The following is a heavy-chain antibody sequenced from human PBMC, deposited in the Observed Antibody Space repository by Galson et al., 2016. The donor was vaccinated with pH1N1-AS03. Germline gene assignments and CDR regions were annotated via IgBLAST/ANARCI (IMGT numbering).Heavy chain of an antibody. CDR3: TRDGAAHDYYYYGMGV. Sequence: VKVSCKASGGTFGNYAVSWVRLAPGQGLEWLGAIVPVFGTTNYAQTFQGRLTITADASTSTANMELSGLRLDDTALYYCTRDGAAHDYYYYGMGVWGQGTTVTVSS. V-gene: IGHV1-69*13. J-gene: IGHJ6*02. D-gene: IGHD6-6*01. CDR2: IVPVFGTT. CDR1: GGTFGNYA.